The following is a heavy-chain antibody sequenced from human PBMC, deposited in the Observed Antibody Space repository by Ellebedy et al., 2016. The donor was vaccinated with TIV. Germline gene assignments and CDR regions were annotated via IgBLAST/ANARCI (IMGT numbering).Heavy chain of an antibody. J-gene: IGHJ4*02. CDR2: ISAYTGDT. CDR1: GYAFGTYS. CDR3: ARDMVQGMVARYLWFDY. V-gene: IGHV1-18*01. Sequence: ASVKVSCKASGYAFGTYSLSWVRQATGQGLEWMGWISAYTGDTNYAQKFQGRVTMTTDTATSTAYMELRSLRPDDTAVYYCARDMVQGMVARYLWFDYWGQGTLVTVSS. D-gene: IGHD5-12*01.